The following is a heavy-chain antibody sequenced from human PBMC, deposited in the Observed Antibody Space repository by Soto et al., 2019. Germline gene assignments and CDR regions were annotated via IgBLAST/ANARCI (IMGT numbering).Heavy chain of an antibody. V-gene: IGHV3-30*18. CDR1: GFTFSSYG. CDR2: ISYDGSNK. CDR3: AKDRLSMAYYYGMDV. J-gene: IGHJ6*02. Sequence: GGSLRLSCAASGFTFSSYGMHWVRQAPGKGLEWVAVISYDGSNKYYADSVKGRFTISRDNSKNTLYLQMNSLRAEDTAVYYCAKDRLSMAYYYGMDVSGQGTTVTVSS. D-gene: IGHD2-8*01.